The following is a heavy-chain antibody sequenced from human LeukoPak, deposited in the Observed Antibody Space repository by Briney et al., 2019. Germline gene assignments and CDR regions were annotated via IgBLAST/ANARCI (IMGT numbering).Heavy chain of an antibody. CDR2: IYYSGST. J-gene: IGHJ4*02. CDR3: ANKVYCSTTSCYHAGY. V-gene: IGHV4-59*02. Sequence: SETLSLTCTVSGGSVNSYYWSWIRQPPGKGLEWIGYIYYSGSTNYNPSLKSRVTISVDTSENQFSLKLSSVTAADTAVYYCANKVYCSTTSCYHAGYWGQGTLVTVSS. D-gene: IGHD2-2*01. CDR1: GGSVNSYY.